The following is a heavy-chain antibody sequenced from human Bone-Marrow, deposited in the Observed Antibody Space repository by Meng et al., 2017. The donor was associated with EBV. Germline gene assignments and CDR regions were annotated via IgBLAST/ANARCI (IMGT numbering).Heavy chain of an antibody. V-gene: IGHV4-4*02. CDR2: IYHSGST. CDR1: WGSISSSNC. CDR3: ASLPDYGGNSGDY. Sequence: QESGTARFTTSGTLSLTVPVCWGSISSSNCCSWVRQPPGKGLEWIGEIYHSGSTNYNPSLKSRVTISVDKSKNQFSLKLSSVTAADTAVYYCASLPDYGGNSGDYWGQGTLVTVSS. D-gene: IGHD4-23*01. J-gene: IGHJ4*02.